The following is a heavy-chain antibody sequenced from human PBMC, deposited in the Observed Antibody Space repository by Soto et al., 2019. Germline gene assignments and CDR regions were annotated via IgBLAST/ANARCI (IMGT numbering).Heavy chain of an antibody. Sequence: QVQLVQSGAEVKKPGASVKVSCKASGYTFTRYDINWVRQATGQGLEWMGWMNPISGNTGYAQKFQGRVTLTRNTSIGTAYMELSSLRSDDTAVDYGARGLTPDWFDPWGQGTLVTVSS. J-gene: IGHJ5*02. CDR2: MNPISGNT. D-gene: IGHD3-9*01. CDR1: GYTFTRYD. CDR3: ARGLTPDWFDP. V-gene: IGHV1-8*01.